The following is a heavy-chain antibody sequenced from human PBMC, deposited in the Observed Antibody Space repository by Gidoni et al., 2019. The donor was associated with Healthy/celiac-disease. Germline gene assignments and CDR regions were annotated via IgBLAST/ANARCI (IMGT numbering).Heavy chain of an antibody. V-gene: IGHV3-23*04. CDR3: AKDNPENYDFWSGYYNDY. CDR1: GFTFSSYA. CDR2: ISGSGGST. Sequence: EVQLVESGGGLVQPGGSLRLSCAASGFTFSSYAMSWVRQAPGKGLEWVSAISGSGGSTYYADSVKGRFTISRDNSKNTLYLQMNSLRAEDTAVYYCAKDNPENYDFWSGYYNDYWGQGTLVTVSS. D-gene: IGHD3-3*01. J-gene: IGHJ4*02.